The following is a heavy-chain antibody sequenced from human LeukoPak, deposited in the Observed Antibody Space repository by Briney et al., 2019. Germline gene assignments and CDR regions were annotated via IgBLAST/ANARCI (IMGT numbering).Heavy chain of an antibody. V-gene: IGHV4-34*01. J-gene: IGHJ4*02. CDR2: INHSGST. CDR3: ARGRKLWIQLWLSYFDD. D-gene: IGHD5-18*01. Sequence: PSETLSLTCAVYGGSFSGYYWSWIRQPPGKGLEWIGEINHSGSTNYNPSLKSRVTISVDTSKNQFSLKLSSVTAADTAVYYCARGRKLWIQLWLSYFDDWGQGTLVTVSS. CDR1: GGSFSGYY.